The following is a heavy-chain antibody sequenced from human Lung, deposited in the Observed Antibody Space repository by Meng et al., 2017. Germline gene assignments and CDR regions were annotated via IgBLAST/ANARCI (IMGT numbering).Heavy chain of an antibody. CDR3: ARGPTTMAHDFDY. CDR1: GGSFSDYY. Sequence: QVQLQQWGEGLLKPSEPLFPTCVVSGGSFSDYYWSWIRQPPGKGLEWIGEINHSGSTNYNPSLESRATISVDTSQNNLSLKLSSVTAADSAVYYCARGPTTMAHDFDYWGQGTLVTVSS. J-gene: IGHJ4*02. V-gene: IGHV4-34*01. D-gene: IGHD4-11*01. CDR2: INHSGST.